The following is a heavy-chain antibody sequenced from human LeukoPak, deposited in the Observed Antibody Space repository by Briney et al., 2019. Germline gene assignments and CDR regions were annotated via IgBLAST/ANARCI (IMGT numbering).Heavy chain of an antibody. CDR3: ARQDYGPFDY. CDR2: ISSNGGST. CDR1: GFTFGSYA. Sequence: PGGSLRLSCAASGFTFGSYAMHWVRQAPGKGLEYVPAISSNGGSTYYANSVKGRFTISRDNSRNTLYLQMGSLRAEDMAVYYCARQDYGPFDYWGQGTLVTVSS. J-gene: IGHJ4*02. D-gene: IGHD4/OR15-4a*01. V-gene: IGHV3-64*01.